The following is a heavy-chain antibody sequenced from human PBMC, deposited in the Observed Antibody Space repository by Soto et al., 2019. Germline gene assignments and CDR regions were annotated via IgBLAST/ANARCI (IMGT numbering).Heavy chain of an antibody. CDR2: INPNSGGT. V-gene: IGHV1-2*02. CDR3: ARDTYYYDSSGYWRDRGAYYYYGMDV. CDR1: GYTFTGYY. D-gene: IGHD3-22*01. J-gene: IGHJ6*02. Sequence: ASVKVSCKASGYTFTGYYMHWVRQAPGQGLEWMGWINPNSGGTNYAQKFQGRVTMTRDTSISTAYMELSRLRSDDTAVYYCARDTYYYDSSGYWRDRGAYYYYGMDVWGQGTTVTVSS.